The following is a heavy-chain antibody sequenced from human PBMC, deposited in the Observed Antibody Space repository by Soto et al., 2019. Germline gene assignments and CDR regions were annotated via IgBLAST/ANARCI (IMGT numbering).Heavy chain of an antibody. Sequence: SETLSLTCAVYGGSYSGYYWSWIRQPPGKGLEWIGEINHSGSTNYNPSLKSRVTISVDTSKNQFSLKLRSVTAADTAVFYCARYAGSRWFDYWGQGTLVTVS. CDR1: GGSYSGYY. J-gene: IGHJ4*02. V-gene: IGHV4-34*01. CDR3: ARYAGSRWFDY. CDR2: INHSGST. D-gene: IGHD6-13*01.